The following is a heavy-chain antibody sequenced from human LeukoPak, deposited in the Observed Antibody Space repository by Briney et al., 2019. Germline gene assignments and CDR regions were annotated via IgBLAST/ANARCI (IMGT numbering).Heavy chain of an antibody. CDR2: SFPVVSDA. J-gene: IGHJ6*02. CDR3: ARHSHHCSSTSCYETGYYYYGMDV. CDR1: GYRFTSYW. Sequence: GESLKTSFKGSGYRFTSYWIGWVRQTPAQGLGWRGISFPVVSDAQYSPPFQGQVTLSADESISTAYLQWSSLKASDTAMYYCARHSHHCSSTSCYETGYYYYGMDVWGQGTTVTVSS. D-gene: IGHD2-2*01. V-gene: IGHV5-51*01.